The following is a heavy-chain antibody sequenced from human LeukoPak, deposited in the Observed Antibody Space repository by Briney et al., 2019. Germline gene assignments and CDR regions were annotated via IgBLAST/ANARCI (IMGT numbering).Heavy chain of an antibody. D-gene: IGHD6-19*01. V-gene: IGHV3-43*01. CDR1: GFTFDDYT. J-gene: IGHJ4*02. CDR2: ISWDGGST. Sequence: GGSPRLSCAASGFTFDDYTMHWVRQAPGKGLEWVSLISWDGGSTYYADSVKGRFTISRDNSKNSLYLQMNSLRAEDTAVYYCARDRNGAVAAPTYYFDYWGQGTLVTVSS. CDR3: ARDRNGAVAAPTYYFDY.